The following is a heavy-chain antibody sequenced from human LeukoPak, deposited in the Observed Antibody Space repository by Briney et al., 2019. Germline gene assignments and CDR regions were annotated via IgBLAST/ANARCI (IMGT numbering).Heavy chain of an antibody. Sequence: GGSLRLSCAASGFTFSSYWMSWVRQAPGKGLEWVAVISYDGSNKYYADSVKGRFTISRDNSKNTLYLQMNSLRAEDTAVYYCAKDYGDYGGNFGYDAFDIWGQGTMVTVSS. J-gene: IGHJ3*02. CDR3: AKDYGDYGGNFGYDAFDI. D-gene: IGHD4-23*01. CDR1: GFTFSSYW. V-gene: IGHV3-30*18. CDR2: ISYDGSNK.